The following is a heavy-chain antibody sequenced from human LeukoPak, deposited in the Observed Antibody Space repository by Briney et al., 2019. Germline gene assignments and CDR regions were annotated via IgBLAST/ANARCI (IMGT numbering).Heavy chain of an antibody. CDR1: GYTFTSYY. J-gene: IGHJ4*02. Sequence: ASVKVSCKASGYTFTSYYMHWVRQAPGQGLEWMGIINPSGGSTSHAQKFQGRVTMTRDMSTSTAYMELRSLNSDDTAVYYCARGYYYDSSGLHDYWGQGTLVTVSS. CDR2: INPSGGST. CDR3: ARGYYYDSSGLHDY. V-gene: IGHV1-46*01. D-gene: IGHD3-22*01.